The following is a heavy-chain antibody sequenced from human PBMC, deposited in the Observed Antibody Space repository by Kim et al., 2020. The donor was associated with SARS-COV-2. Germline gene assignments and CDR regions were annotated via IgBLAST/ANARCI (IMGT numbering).Heavy chain of an antibody. CDR1: GYSFTSYW. J-gene: IGHJ4*02. D-gene: IGHD5-12*01. CDR3: GRARGDIVAHPFDY. CDR2: IYPGDSDT. Sequence: GESLKISCKGSGYSFTSYWIGRVRQMPGKGLEWMGIIYPGDSDTRYSPSFQGQVTIPADKSISTAYLQWSSLKASDTAMYYCGRARGDIVAHPFDYWGQGTLVTVSS. V-gene: IGHV5-51*01.